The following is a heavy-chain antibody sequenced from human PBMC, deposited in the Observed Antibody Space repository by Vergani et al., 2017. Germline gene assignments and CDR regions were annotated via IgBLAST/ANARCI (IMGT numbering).Heavy chain of an antibody. V-gene: IGHV3-23*04. Sequence: EVQLVQSGAEVKTPGESLKISCKGSGYSFTSYWIGWVRQMPGKGLEWVSAISGSGGSTYYADSVKGRFTISRDNSKNTLYLQMNSLRAEDTAVYYCAKHPEARIAAAGRFDYWGQGTLVTVSS. D-gene: IGHD6-13*01. CDR2: ISGSGGST. CDR1: GYSFTSYW. J-gene: IGHJ4*02. CDR3: AKHPEARIAAAGRFDY.